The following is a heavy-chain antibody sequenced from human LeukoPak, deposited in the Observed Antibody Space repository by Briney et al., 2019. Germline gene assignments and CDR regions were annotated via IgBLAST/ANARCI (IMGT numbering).Heavy chain of an antibody. Sequence: PGGSLRLSCAASRFTFSDYYMVWIRQAPGKCLEWVSYISNSGSSTKYADSVKGRFTISRDNAKNSLSLQMNSVRPEDTAVYYCARADRTSWFDYWGQGTLVTVSS. CDR1: RFTFSDYY. D-gene: IGHD2-2*01. CDR2: ISNSGSST. CDR3: ARADRTSWFDY. J-gene: IGHJ4*02. V-gene: IGHV3-11*05.